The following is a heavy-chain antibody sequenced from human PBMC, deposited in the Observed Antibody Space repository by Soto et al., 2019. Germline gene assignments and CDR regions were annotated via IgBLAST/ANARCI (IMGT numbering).Heavy chain of an antibody. CDR2: TYYRSKWYN. J-gene: IGHJ6*03. CDR1: WESVSSNSAA. D-gene: IGHD1-7*01. CDR3: ARERTGTTTGPLFYYYYMDV. Sequence: QTLSLTCAISWESVSSNSAACNWIRPSPSRGLEWLGRTYYRSKWYNDYAVSVKSRITINPDTSKNQFSLQLNSVTPEDTAVYYCARERTGTTTGPLFYYYYMDVWGKGTTVTVSS. V-gene: IGHV6-1*01.